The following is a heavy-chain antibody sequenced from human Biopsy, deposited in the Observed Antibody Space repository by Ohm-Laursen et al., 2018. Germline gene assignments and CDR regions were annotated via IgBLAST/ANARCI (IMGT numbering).Heavy chain of an antibody. CDR3: ARDRGYYSDRTVPGYFDL. V-gene: IGHV4-59*01. CDR2: VYNGGIT. J-gene: IGHJ2*01. D-gene: IGHD3-22*01. CDR1: GGSIISYY. Sequence: TLSLTCSVSGGSIISYYWTWIRQPPGKGLEWIGHVYNGGITNYNPSLKSRVTISKDTSKNQFSLQVNSVTPADTAIYYCARDRGYYSDRTVPGYFDLWGRGTLVTVSS.